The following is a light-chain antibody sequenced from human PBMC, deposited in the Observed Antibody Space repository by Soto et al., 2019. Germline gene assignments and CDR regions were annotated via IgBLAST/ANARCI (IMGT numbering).Light chain of an antibody. J-gene: IGKJ4*01. CDR1: QCVPGTY. CDR3: QPYGRSPRT. Sequence: EIVLTQAPGTLSLSPGERTTLSCRASQCVPGTYLAWYQQKPGQAPRLLIYAASSWATGIPDRFSGSGSGTDFTLTISRLEPEDFAVYYCQPYGRSPRTFGGGTKVDIK. V-gene: IGKV3-20*01. CDR2: AAS.